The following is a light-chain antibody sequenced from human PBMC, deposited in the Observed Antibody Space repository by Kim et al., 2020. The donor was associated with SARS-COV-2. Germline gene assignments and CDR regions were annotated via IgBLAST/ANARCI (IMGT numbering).Light chain of an antibody. J-gene: IGLJ2*01. CDR3: SSYTSSSTLV. Sequence: QSALTQPASVSGSPGQSITISCSGTSSDVGAYNYVYWYQQYPGKAPKVMIYDVNKRPSGVSDRFSGSKSGNTASLTISGLQTEDEADYYCSSYTSSSTLVFGGGTQLTVL. CDR1: SSDVGAYNY. CDR2: DVN. V-gene: IGLV2-14*01.